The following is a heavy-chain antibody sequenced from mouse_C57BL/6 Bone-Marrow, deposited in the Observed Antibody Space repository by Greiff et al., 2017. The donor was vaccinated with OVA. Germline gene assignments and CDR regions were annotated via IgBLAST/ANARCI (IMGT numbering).Heavy chain of an antibody. CDR2: IYPRSGNT. CDR1: GYTFTSYG. V-gene: IGHV1-81*01. J-gene: IGHJ2*01. D-gene: IGHD3-2*02. CDR3: ARKRQLRLGDY. Sequence: VQRVESGAELARPGASVKLSCKASGYTFTSYGISWVKQRTGQGLEWIGEIYPRSGNTYYNEKFKGKATLTADKSSSTAYMELRSLTSEDSAVYFCARKRQLRLGDYWGQGTTLTVSS.